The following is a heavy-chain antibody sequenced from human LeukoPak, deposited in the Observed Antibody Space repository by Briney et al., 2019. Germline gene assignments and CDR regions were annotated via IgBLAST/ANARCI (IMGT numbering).Heavy chain of an antibody. D-gene: IGHD6-13*01. J-gene: IGHJ4*02. CDR1: GGTFSSYA. CDR3: ARVGISSWYYFDY. CDR2: IIPILGIA. V-gene: IGHV1-69*04. Sequence: SVKVSCKASGGTFSSYAISWVRQAPGQGLEWMGRIIPILGIANYAQKFQGRVTITADKSTSTAYMELSSLRSEDTAVYYCARVGISSWYYFDYWGQGTLVTVSS.